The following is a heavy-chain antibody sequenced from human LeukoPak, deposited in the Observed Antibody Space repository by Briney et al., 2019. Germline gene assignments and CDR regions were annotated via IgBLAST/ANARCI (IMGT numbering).Heavy chain of an antibody. CDR3: AKTTLTGRYKGWFDP. J-gene: IGHJ5*02. CDR2: ISGGGATT. CDR1: GLTFKNYA. D-gene: IGHD3-9*01. Sequence: GGSLRLSCAASGLTFKNYAMTWVRQAPGKGLEWVSSISGGGATTFYADSVKGRFTISRDNSRNTLYLQMSSLRVEDSAVYFCAKTTLTGRYKGWFDPWGQGAPVTVSS. V-gene: IGHV3-23*01.